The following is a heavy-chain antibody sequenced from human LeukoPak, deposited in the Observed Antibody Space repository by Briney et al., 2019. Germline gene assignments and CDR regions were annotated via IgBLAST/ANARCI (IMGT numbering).Heavy chain of an antibody. V-gene: IGHV3-7*03. CDR2: IKQDGSEK. CDR3: ARDRFLWFGEVLSLDY. J-gene: IGHJ4*01. Sequence: GGPLRLSCAASGFPLSSYWMRWVRQAPGKGLEGVANIKQDGSEKYYVHSVKGRFTISRDNAKNSLYLQMNSLSAEDTAVYYCARDRFLWFGEVLSLDYWGQGTLVTVSS. CDR1: GFPLSSYW. D-gene: IGHD3-10*01.